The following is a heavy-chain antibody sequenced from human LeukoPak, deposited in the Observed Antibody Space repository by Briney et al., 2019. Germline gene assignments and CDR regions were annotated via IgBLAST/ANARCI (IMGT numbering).Heavy chain of an antibody. CDR2: IYYGGST. D-gene: IGHD2-2*01. CDR1: GASISSSNYY. J-gene: IGHJ4*02. Sequence: SETLSLTCAVSGASISSSNYYWGWIRQPPGKGLEWIGSIYYGGSTYYNPSLKSRVTISVDTSKNQFSLKLSSVTAADTAVYYCARSKALHCSSTSCYVERAYYYFDYWGQGILVTVSS. V-gene: IGHV4-39*07. CDR3: ARSKALHCSSTSCYVERAYYYFDY.